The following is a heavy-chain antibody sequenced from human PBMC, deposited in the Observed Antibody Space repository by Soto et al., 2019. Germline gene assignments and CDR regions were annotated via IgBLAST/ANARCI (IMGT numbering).Heavy chain of an antibody. V-gene: IGHV4-31*03. CDR3: ARDRIVVVPAALRYYGMDV. D-gene: IGHD2-2*01. CDR1: GDSISSGRYC. CDR2: IYYSGST. Sequence: SDTLALSCTVYGDSISSGRYCWSCIRQHPGKGQEWIGYIYYSGSTYYNPSLKSRVTISVDTSKNQFSLKLSSVTAADTAVYYCARDRIVVVPAALRYYGMDVWGQGHTVSVSS. J-gene: IGHJ6*02.